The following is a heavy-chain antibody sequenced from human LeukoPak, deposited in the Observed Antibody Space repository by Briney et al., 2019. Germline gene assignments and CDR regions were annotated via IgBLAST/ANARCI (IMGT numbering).Heavy chain of an antibody. D-gene: IGHD3-10*02. V-gene: IGHV3-66*01. CDR3: AELGITMIGGV. CDR1: GFTVSSNY. Sequence: GSLRLSCAASGFTVSSNYMSWVRQAPGKGLEWVSVIYSGGSTYYADSVKGRFTISRDNAKNSLYLQMDSLRAEDTAVYYCAELGITMIGGVWGKGTTVTISS. CDR2: IYSGGST. J-gene: IGHJ6*04.